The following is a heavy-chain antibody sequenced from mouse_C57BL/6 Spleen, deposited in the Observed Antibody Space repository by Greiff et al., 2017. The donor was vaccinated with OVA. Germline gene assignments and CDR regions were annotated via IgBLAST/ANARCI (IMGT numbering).Heavy chain of an antibody. CDR1: GFTIKNTY. D-gene: IGHD1-1*01. Sequence: VQLQQSVAELVRPGASVKLSCTASGFTIKNTYMHWVKQRPEQGLEWIGRIDPANGNTKYAPKFQGKATITADTSSNTAYLQLSSLTSAATAIYSGSSFTTVVAPDFDYWGQGTTLTVSS. CDR3: SSFTTVVAPDFDY. V-gene: IGHV14-3*01. CDR2: IDPANGNT. J-gene: IGHJ2*01.